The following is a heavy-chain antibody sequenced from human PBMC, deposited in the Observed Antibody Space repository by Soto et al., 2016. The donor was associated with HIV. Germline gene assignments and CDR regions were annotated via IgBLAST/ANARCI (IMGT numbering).Heavy chain of an antibody. CDR2: VNHSGHT. CDR1: GGSFSGYQ. CDR3: ARHGDSNNWDRSFDY. Sequence: QVQLEQWGAGLLKPSETLSLTCAVYGGSFSGYQWTWIRQAPGKGLEWIGEVNHSGHTNYSPSLKGRLTISIDTSKNQFSLKVTSVTAADTAVYYCARHGDSNNWDRSFDYWGQGNLVTVSX. V-gene: IGHV4-34*02. J-gene: IGHJ4*02. D-gene: IGHD4-4*01.